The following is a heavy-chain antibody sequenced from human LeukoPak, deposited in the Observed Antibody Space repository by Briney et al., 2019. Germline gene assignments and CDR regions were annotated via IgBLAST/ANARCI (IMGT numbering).Heavy chain of an antibody. Sequence: GGSLRLSCAASGFTFSSYAMSWVRQAPGKGLEWVSAISGSGGSTYCADSVKGRFTISRDNSKNTLYLQMNSLRAEDTAVYYCAKGGGYSSGWYFSPFDYWGQGTLVTVSS. CDR3: AKGGGYSSGWYFSPFDY. CDR1: GFTFSSYA. D-gene: IGHD6-19*01. V-gene: IGHV3-23*01. J-gene: IGHJ4*02. CDR2: ISGSGGST.